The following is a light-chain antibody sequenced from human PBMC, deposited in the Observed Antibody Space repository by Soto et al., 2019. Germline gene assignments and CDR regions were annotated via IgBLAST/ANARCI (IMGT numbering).Light chain of an antibody. V-gene: IGKV1-6*01. CDR3: QQYYSYPPSIT. Sequence: AIQMTQSPSSLSASVGDRVTITCRASRDVGSDVSWYQQKPRQAPKLLIYAASNLYTGVPSRFSGSGSGTDFTLTISCLQSEDFATYYCQQYYSYPPSITFGQGTRLEIK. CDR2: AAS. J-gene: IGKJ5*01. CDR1: RDVGSD.